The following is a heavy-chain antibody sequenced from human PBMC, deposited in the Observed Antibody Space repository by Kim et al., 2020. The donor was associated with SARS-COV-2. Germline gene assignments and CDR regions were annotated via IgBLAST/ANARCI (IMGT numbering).Heavy chain of an antibody. J-gene: IGHJ3*01. D-gene: IGHD3-22*01. Sequence: GGSLRLSCAASGFNFRTYGMHWVRQAPGKGLEWVSFIWSDGSRQDYADAVKGRFTISRDNSKNTLSLQMNSLRVEDTAVYYCVGDPPQSGFAFAVWGHGTGVTVSS. CDR1: GFNFRTYG. CDR3: VGDPPQSGFAFAV. V-gene: IGHV3-33*08. CDR2: IWSDGSRQ.